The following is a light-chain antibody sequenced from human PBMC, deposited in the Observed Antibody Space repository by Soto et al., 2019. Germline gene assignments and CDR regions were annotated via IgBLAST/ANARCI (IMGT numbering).Light chain of an antibody. Sequence: SALTQPASVSASPGQSITISCIGSYSDVGGYKHVAWYQQYPGKAPKLIIYDATSRPSGISSRFSGSKSGNTASLTISGLQADDEADYYCSSYTSSTTLYVFGTGTKVTVL. CDR3: SSYTSSTTLYV. V-gene: IGLV2-14*01. CDR1: YSDVGGYKH. J-gene: IGLJ1*01. CDR2: DAT.